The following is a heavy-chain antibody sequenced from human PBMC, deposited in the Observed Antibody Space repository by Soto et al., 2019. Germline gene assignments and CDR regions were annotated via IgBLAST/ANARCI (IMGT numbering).Heavy chain of an antibody. D-gene: IGHD6-19*01. V-gene: IGHV3-53*01. CDR1: GFIVTNHY. CDR3: VRGPTDSPLWVLQWPYVDY. CDR2: IYIGGSR. Sequence: GGSLRLSCAASGFIVTNHYMSWVRQAPGKGLEWVSVIYIGGSRYYADSVKGRFTISRDDTKNTLSLQMNSLRIEDTAVYYCVRGPTDSPLWVLQWPYVDYWGQGTLVTVSS. J-gene: IGHJ4*02.